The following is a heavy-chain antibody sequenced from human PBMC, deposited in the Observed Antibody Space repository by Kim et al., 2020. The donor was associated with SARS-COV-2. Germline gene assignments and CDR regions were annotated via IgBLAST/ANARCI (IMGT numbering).Heavy chain of an antibody. Sequence: ASVKVSCKASGYTFTSYYMHWVRQAPGQGLEWMGIINPSGGSTSYAQKFQGRVTMTRDTSTSTVYMELSSLRSEDTAVYYCASLGYCTNGVCPNLDYWGQGTLVTVSS. J-gene: IGHJ4*02. D-gene: IGHD2-8*01. V-gene: IGHV1-46*01. CDR2: INPSGGST. CDR1: GYTFTSYY. CDR3: ASLGYCTNGVCPNLDY.